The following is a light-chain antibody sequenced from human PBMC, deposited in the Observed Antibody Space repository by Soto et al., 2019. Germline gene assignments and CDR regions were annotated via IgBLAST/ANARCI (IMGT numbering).Light chain of an antibody. CDR3: SSYTTSSALYV. Sequence: QSVLTQPASVSGSPGQSITISCTGTSSDVGGYNYVSWYQQHPGKAPKLMIYDVSNRPSGVSNRYSGSKSGNTASLTISGFQAEYEADYYCSSYTTSSALYVFGTGTKVTVL. CDR1: SSDVGGYNY. CDR2: DVS. V-gene: IGLV2-14*01. J-gene: IGLJ1*01.